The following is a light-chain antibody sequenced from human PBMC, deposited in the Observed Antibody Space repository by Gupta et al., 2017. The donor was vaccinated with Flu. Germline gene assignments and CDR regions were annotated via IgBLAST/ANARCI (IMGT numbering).Light chain of an antibody. CDR3: QSLGRSDSVV. CDR2: KDT. J-gene: IGLJ3*02. V-gene: IGLV3-25*02. Sequence: SELTQPPSVSVSPGQTASITCSGDALSTQYAYWYQQKAGQAPILVLFKDTERPSGIPERSSGSSSETTVKLNITAVQAEDEAYYLCQSLGRSDSVVFGAGTRLTVL. CDR1: ALSTQY.